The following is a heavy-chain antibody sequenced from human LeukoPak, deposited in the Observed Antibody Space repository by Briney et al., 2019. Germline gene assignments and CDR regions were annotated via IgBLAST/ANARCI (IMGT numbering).Heavy chain of an antibody. J-gene: IGHJ2*01. D-gene: IGHD3-10*01. CDR2: ISSSSSYT. Sequence: GGSLRLSCAASGFTFSDYYMSWIRQAPGKGLEWVSYISSSSSYTNYADSVKGRFTISRDNAKNSLYLQMNSLRAEDTAVYYRATSMVRGVIRGYWYFDLWGRGTLVAVSS. CDR3: ATSMVRGVIRGYWYFDL. V-gene: IGHV3-11*06. CDR1: GFTFSDYY.